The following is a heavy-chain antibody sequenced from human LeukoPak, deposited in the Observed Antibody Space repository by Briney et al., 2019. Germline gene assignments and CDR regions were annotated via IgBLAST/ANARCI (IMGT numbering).Heavy chain of an antibody. V-gene: IGHV3-74*01. D-gene: IGHD1-26*01. CDR3: ARDKVSGSYYGLDY. Sequence: GGSLRLSCAASGFTFSINWMHWVRQAPGKGLVWVSHINSDGSSTNYADSVKGRFTISRDSAKNTLYLQMNSLRAEDTGVYYCARDKVSGSYYGLDYWGQGTLVTVSS. J-gene: IGHJ4*02. CDR1: GFTFSINW. CDR2: INSDGSST.